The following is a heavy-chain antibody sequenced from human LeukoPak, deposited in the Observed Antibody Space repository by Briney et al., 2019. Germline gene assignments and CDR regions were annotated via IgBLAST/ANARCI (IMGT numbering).Heavy chain of an antibody. V-gene: IGHV4-34*01. CDR3: ARHHGYQLLLRFDY. J-gene: IGHJ4*02. D-gene: IGHD2-2*01. CDR1: GGSFSGYY. Sequence: SETLSLTCAVYGGSFSGYYWSWIRQPPGKGLEWIGEINHSGSTNYNPSLKSRVTIPVDTSKNQFSLKLSSVTAADTAVYYCARHHGYQLLLRFDYWGQGTLVTVSS. CDR2: INHSGST.